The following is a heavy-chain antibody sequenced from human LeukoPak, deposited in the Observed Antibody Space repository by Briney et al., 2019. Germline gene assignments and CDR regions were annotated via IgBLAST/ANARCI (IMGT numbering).Heavy chain of an antibody. D-gene: IGHD1-1*01. CDR2: ISGSDGTT. J-gene: IGHJ4*02. CDR3: ATTTDWSYFEY. Sequence: PGGSLRLSCAASGFRFRTHPMSWVRQAPGKGLEWVSFISGSDGTTHYADSVKGRFTISRDNSKNTLYVQMSSLRAEDTAVYYCATTTDWSYFEYWGQGTPVIVSS. V-gene: IGHV3-23*01. CDR1: GFRFRTHP.